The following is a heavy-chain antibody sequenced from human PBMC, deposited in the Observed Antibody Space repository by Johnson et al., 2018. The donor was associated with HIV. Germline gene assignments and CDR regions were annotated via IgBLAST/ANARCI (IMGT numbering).Heavy chain of an antibody. CDR1: GFTFDDYA. CDR2: ISYDGSNK. D-gene: IGHD1-26*01. Sequence: QVQLVESGGGLIQPGGSLRLSCAASGFTFDDYAMHWVRQAPGKGLEWVAVISYDGSNKYYADSVKGRFTISRDNSKNTLYLQMNSLRAEDTAVYYCARRSWAFDAFDIWGRGTMVTVSS. J-gene: IGHJ3*02. V-gene: IGHV3-30*03. CDR3: ARRSWAFDAFDI.